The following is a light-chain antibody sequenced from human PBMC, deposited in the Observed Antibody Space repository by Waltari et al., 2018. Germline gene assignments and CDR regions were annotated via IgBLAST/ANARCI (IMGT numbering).Light chain of an antibody. V-gene: IGLV3-1*01. CDR3: QAWDSSTVV. CDR2: HDT. J-gene: IGLJ2*01. Sequence: SYEVSQPPSVSVSPGQTATTPCSGDNPGDSYSYWYPQKPGQSPVLVIDHDTKRPSGIPERFSGSNSGDTATLTISGTQAMDEADYFCQAWDSSTVVFGGGTRLTVL. CDR1: NPGDSY.